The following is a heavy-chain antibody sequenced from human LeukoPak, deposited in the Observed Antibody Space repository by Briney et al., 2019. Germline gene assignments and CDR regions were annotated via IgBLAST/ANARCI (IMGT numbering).Heavy chain of an antibody. V-gene: IGHV1-69*05. J-gene: IGHJ4*02. CDR2: IIPIFGTA. D-gene: IGHD6-19*01. Sequence: ASVKVSCKASGGAFSSYAISWVRQAPGQGLEWMGGIIPIFGTANYAQKFQGRITITTDESTSTAYMELGRLRSEQTAVYYCARESAVAGTSRGDYFDGWGQGTLVSVSS. CDR3: ARESAVAGTSRGDYFDG. CDR1: GGAFSSYA.